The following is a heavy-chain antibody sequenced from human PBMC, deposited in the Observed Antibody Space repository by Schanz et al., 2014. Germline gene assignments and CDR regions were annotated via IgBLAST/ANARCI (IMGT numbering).Heavy chain of an antibody. CDR1: GFTFSSYD. J-gene: IGHJ4*02. CDR2: LWHDGSKK. D-gene: IGHD2-15*01. Sequence: QVQLVESGGGVVQPGRSLRLSCVASGFTFSSYDVFWVRQAPGKGLEWVAILWHDGSKKYYADSVKGRFTFSRDNSKNTLYLQLNILRARDTAVDYCARDCQGCGPHLDYWGQGSLVTVSS. V-gene: IGHV3-33*01. CDR3: ARDCQGCGPHLDY.